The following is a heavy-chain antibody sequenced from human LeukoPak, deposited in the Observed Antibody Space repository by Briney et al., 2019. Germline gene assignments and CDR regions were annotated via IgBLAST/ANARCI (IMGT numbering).Heavy chain of an antibody. J-gene: IGHJ5*02. Sequence: ASVKVSCKASGYTFTSYYMHWVRQAPGQGLEWMGIINPSGGSTSYAQKFQGRVTMTRDTSTSTVYMELSSLRSEDTAVYYCARGRTTIHQWLPSWFDPWGQGTLVTVSS. D-gene: IGHD5-12*01. CDR2: INPSGGST. CDR1: GYTFTSYY. CDR3: ARGRTTIHQWLPSWFDP. V-gene: IGHV1-46*01.